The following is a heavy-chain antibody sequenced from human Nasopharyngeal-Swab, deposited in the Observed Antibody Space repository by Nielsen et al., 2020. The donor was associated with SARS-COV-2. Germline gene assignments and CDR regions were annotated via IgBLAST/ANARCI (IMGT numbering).Heavy chain of an antibody. CDR2: INAGNGNT. D-gene: IGHD3-9*01. CDR3: ARVTGYDILTGYYKVMDY. CDR1: GYTFTSYA. V-gene: IGHV1-3*01. Sequence: ASAKVSCKASGYTFTSYAMHWVRQAPGQRLEWMGWINAGNGNTKYSQQFQGRVTITRDTSASTAYMELSSLRSEDTAVYYCARVTGYDILTGYYKVMDYWGQGTLVTVSS. J-gene: IGHJ4*02.